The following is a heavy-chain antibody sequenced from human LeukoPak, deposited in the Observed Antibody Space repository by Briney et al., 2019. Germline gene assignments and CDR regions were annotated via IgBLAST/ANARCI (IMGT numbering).Heavy chain of an antibody. CDR2: ISSSSYI. V-gene: IGHV3-21*01. CDR3: ARDRYSSSWYGFDY. Sequence: GGSLRLSCAASGFTFSSYSMNWVRQAPGKGLEWVSSISSSSYIYYADSVKGRFTISRDNAKNSLYLQMNSLRAEDTAVYYCARDRYSSSWYGFDYWGQGTLVTVSS. CDR1: GFTFSSYS. D-gene: IGHD6-13*01. J-gene: IGHJ4*02.